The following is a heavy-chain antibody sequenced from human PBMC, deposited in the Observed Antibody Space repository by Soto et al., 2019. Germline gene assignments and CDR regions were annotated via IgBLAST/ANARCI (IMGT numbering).Heavy chain of an antibody. CDR2: IGAGDGKT. D-gene: IGHD3-22*01. V-gene: IGHV1-3*01. CDR3: VRDYASDSGVHLDF. J-gene: IGHJ4*02. Sequence: QVQLVQSGTEVKKPGASVKVSCKASGYRATQYVIHWVRQAPGQRLEWMGWIGAGDGKTYYSQNFQGRVTITKDTSASTVYMELSSLVSEDTAVYYCVRDYASDSGVHLDFWGQGTLVTVSS. CDR1: GYRATQYV.